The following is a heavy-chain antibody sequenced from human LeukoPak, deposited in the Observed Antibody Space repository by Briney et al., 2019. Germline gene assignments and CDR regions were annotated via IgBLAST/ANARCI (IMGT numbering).Heavy chain of an antibody. CDR2: ISSSSSYI. J-gene: IGHJ4*02. CDR3: ARGFHYYDSMYYFDY. V-gene: IGHV3-21*01. D-gene: IGHD3-22*01. CDR1: GFTFSSYS. Sequence: GGSLRLSCAASGFTFSSYSMNWVRQAPGKGLEWVSSISSSSSYIYYADSVKGRFTISRDNAKNSLCLQMNSLRAEDTAVYYCARGFHYYDSMYYFDYWGQGTLVTVSS.